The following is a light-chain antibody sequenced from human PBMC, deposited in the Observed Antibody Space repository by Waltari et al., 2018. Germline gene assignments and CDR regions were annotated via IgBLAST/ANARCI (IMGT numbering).Light chain of an antibody. V-gene: IGLV1-47*01. Sequence: QSVLTQSSPTSGTPGQRVYISCSGTSSNIGSTSVYWYQHLPGAAPKLLIYASDQRPSGVPDRFSGSKSGTSASLAISGLRSEDEADYYCATWDDSLGGFYVFGTGTKVTVL. CDR2: ASD. CDR1: SSNIGSTS. J-gene: IGLJ1*01. CDR3: ATWDDSLGGFYV.